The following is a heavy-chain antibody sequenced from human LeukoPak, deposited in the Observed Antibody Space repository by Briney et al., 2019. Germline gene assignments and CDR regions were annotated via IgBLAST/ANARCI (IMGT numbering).Heavy chain of an antibody. CDR3: ARGYSNYAIPLDY. V-gene: IGHV4-39*01. CDR1: GGSISSSSYY. D-gene: IGHD4-11*01. J-gene: IGHJ4*02. CDR2: IYYSGST. Sequence: PSETLSLTCTVSGGSISSSSYYWGWIRQPPGKGLEWIGSIYYSGSTYYNPSLKSRVTISVDTSKNQFSLKLSSVTAADTAVYYCARGYSNYAIPLDYWGQGTLVTVSS.